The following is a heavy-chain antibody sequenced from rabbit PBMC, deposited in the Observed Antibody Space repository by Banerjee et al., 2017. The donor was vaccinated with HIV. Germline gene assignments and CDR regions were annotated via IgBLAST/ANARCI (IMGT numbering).Heavy chain of an antibody. D-gene: IGHD6-1*01. V-gene: IGHV1S45*01. CDR2: IYAGSSGST. CDR3: ARSIDSGWTAYADATAFDP. CDR1: GFSFSSSYW. Sequence: QEQLEESGGDLVKPEGSLTLTCTASGFSFSSSYWICWVRQAPGKGLEWIACIYAGSSGSTYYASWAKGRFTISKTSSTTVTLQMTSLTVADTATYFCARSIDSGWTAYADATAFDPWGPGTLVTVS. J-gene: IGHJ2*01.